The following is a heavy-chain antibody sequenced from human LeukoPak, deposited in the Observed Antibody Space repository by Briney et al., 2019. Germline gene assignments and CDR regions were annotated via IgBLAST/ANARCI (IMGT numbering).Heavy chain of an antibody. CDR2: IYYSGST. D-gene: IGHD3-16*02. Sequence: SETLSLTCTVSGGSISSYYWSWIRQPPGKGLEWIGYIYYSGSTNYNPSLKSRVTISVDTSKNQFSLKLSSVTAEDTAVYYCAKETSYDYVWGSYRQRETPWRYFDYWGQGTLVAVSS. CDR1: GGSISSYY. J-gene: IGHJ4*02. CDR3: AKETSYDYVWGSYRQRETPWRYFDY. V-gene: IGHV4-59*01.